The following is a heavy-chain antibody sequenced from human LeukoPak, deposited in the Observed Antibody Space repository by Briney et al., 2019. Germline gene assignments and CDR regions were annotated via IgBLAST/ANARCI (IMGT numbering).Heavy chain of an antibody. CDR3: ANDSTLRLRYNWFDP. D-gene: IGHD4-4*01. Sequence: GGSLSLSCAASGFTFSSYAMSWVRQAPGKGLEWVSVISGSGGSTYYADSVKGRFTISRDNSKNTLYLQMSSLRAEDTAVYYCANDSTLRLRYNWFDPWGQGTLVTVSS. V-gene: IGHV3-23*01. J-gene: IGHJ5*02. CDR1: GFTFSSYA. CDR2: ISGSGGST.